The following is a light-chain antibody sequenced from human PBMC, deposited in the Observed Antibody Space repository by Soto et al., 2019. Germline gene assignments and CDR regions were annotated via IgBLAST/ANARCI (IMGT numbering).Light chain of an antibody. CDR3: QTWGTGIQV. Sequence: QSVLTQSPSASASLGASVKLTCTLSSGHSSYAIAWHQQQPEKGPRFLMRLNSDGSHRKGDGIPDRFSGSSSGAERFLTISSLQSEDEADYYCQTWGTGIQVFGGGTKLTVL. V-gene: IGLV4-69*01. CDR2: LNSDGSH. CDR1: SGHSSYA. J-gene: IGLJ3*02.